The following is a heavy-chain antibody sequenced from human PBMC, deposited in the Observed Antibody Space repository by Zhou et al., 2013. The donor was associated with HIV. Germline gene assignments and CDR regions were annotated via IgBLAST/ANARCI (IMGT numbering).Heavy chain of an antibody. CDR1: GGSFRSYS. V-gene: IGHV1-69*14. Sequence: QVQLVQSGAEVKKPGSSVKVSCKASGGSFRSYSISWVRQAPGQGLEWIGGINPILNTANYAQKFQGRVTITADKSTSTAYMELSSLRSEDTAVYYCARGSITGTYYYYYYMDVWGKGTTVTVSS. CDR3: ARGSITGTYYYYYYMDV. CDR2: INPILNTA. J-gene: IGHJ6*03. D-gene: IGHD1-20*01.